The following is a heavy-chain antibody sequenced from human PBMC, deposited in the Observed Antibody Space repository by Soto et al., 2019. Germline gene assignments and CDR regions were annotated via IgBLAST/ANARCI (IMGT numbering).Heavy chain of an antibody. CDR3: AKGLGSYSGGGMDV. J-gene: IGHJ6*02. Sequence: QITLKESGPTLVKPTQTLTLTCTFSGFSLSTSGVGVGWIRQPPGKALEWLALIYWDDDKRYSPSLKSRLTITKDTSKNQVVLTMTNMDPVDTATYYCAKGLGSYSGGGMDVWGQGTTVTVSS. V-gene: IGHV2-5*02. CDR1: GFSLSTSGVG. D-gene: IGHD3-10*01. CDR2: IYWDDDK.